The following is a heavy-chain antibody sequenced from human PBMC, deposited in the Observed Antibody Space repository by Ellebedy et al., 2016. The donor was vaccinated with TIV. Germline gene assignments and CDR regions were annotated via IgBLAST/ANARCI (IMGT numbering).Heavy chain of an antibody. V-gene: IGHV3-23*01. J-gene: IGHJ6*02. CDR3: ARDGLGYAPYYYYYGMDV. Sequence: GESLKISCAASGFTFSNYAMSWVRQAPGKGLEWVSPISSSGSGTYYADSVKGRFTISRDNSKSTLYLQMNSLRAEDAAVYYCARDGLGYAPYYYYYGMDVWGQGTTVTVSS. CDR2: ISSSGSGT. D-gene: IGHD2-8*01. CDR1: GFTFSNYA.